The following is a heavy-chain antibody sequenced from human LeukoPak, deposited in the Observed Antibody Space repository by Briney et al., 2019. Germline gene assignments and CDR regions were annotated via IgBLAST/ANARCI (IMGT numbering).Heavy chain of an antibody. V-gene: IGHV4-30-4*01. D-gene: IGHD3-10*01. Sequence: SETLSLTCTVSGGSISSGDYYWSWIRQPPGKGLEWIGYIYYSGSTYYNPSLKSRVTISVDTSKNQFSLKLSSVTAADTAVYYCARATYYYGSGPLGYWGQGTLVTVSS. J-gene: IGHJ4*02. CDR3: ARATYYYGSGPLGY. CDR1: GGSISSGDYY. CDR2: IYYSGST.